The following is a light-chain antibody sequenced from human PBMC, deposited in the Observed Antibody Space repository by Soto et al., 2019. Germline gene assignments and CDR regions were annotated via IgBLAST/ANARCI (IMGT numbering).Light chain of an antibody. V-gene: IGLV2-23*02. CDR2: EVS. CDR3: CSYATSSFV. J-gene: IGLJ1*01. CDR1: TSDVGGYNL. Sequence: QSVLTQPASVSGSPGQSITISFSGTTSDVGGYNLVSWYQQHPDKAPKLLIYEVSQRPSGVSSRFSGSKSGNTATLTISGVQPEDEADYFCCSYATSSFVFGTGTKVTVL.